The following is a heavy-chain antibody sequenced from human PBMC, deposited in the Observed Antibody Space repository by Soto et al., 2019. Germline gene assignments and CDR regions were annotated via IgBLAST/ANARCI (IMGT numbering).Heavy chain of an antibody. CDR3: FGEGGSGSCGFDY. V-gene: IGHV4-30-4*01. CDR1: GGSISSGDYY. Sequence: PSETLSLTCTVSGGSISSGDYYWSWIRQPPGKGLEWIGYIYYSGSTYYNPSLKSRVTISVDTSKNQFSLKLSSVTAADTAVYYCFGEGGSGSCGFDYWGQGTLVTVSS. CDR2: IYYSGST. D-gene: IGHD1-26*01. J-gene: IGHJ4*02.